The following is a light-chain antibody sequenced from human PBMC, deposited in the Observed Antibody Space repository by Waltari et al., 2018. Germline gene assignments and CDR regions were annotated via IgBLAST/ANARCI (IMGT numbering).Light chain of an antibody. J-gene: IGKJ4*01. V-gene: IGKV2-28*01. CDR1: QSLLHSNGDTY. CDR3: MQALQTPLT. CDR2: LGS. Sequence: DIVMTQSPLSLPVTPGEPASISCRSSQSLLHSNGDTYLDWYLQKPGQPPQVLIYLGSKRDSGVPDRFRGSGSGTDVTLEISRVEAENVGVYYCMQALQTPLTFGGGTKVEIK.